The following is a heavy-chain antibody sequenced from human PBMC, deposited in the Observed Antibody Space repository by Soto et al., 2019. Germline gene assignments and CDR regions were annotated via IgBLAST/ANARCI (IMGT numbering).Heavy chain of an antibody. CDR2: IYYSGKT. J-gene: IGHJ6*02. Sequence: SETLSLTCTVSGGSISSRSYYWSWIRQPPGKGLEWIGSIYYSGKTYFNPSLNSRVTMSVDTSKSQFSLKLSSVTAADTAMYYCARVISSSSSLGLPYYYYGMDVWGQGTTVTVSS. CDR1: GGSISSRSYY. CDR3: ARVISSSSSLGLPYYYYGMDV. V-gene: IGHV4-39*01. D-gene: IGHD6-6*01.